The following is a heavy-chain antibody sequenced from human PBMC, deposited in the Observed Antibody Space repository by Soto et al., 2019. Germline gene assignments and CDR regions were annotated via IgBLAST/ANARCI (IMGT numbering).Heavy chain of an antibody. CDR1: GGSFSGYY. Sequence: SETLSLTCAVYGGSFSGYYWSWIRQPPGKGLEWIGEINHSGSTNYNPSLKSRVAISVDTSKNQFSLKLSSVTAADTAVYYCARIPGIAAAGTGEGYYYYYGMDVWGQGTTVTVSS. CDR3: ARIPGIAAAGTGEGYYYYYGMDV. V-gene: IGHV4-34*01. J-gene: IGHJ6*02. D-gene: IGHD6-13*01. CDR2: INHSGST.